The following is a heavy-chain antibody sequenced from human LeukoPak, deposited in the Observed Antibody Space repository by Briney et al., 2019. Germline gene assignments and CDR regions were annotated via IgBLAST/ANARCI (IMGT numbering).Heavy chain of an antibody. CDR2: IYWNDDK. J-gene: IGHJ4*02. Sequence: SGPTLVNPTPTLTLTCAFSGFSLTTSEVGVGWIRQPPGKALEWLALIYWNDDKRYSPSLQSRVTITKDTSKNQVVLVMTNMDPVDTGTYYCARGRGTAPSSLFDHWGQGTLVTVSS. CDR3: ARGRGTAPSSLFDH. CDR1: GFSLTTSEVG. V-gene: IGHV2-5*04. D-gene: IGHD2-21*02.